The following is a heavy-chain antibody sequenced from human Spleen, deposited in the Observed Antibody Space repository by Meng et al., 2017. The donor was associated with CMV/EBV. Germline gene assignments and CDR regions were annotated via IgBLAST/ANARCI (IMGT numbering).Heavy chain of an antibody. CDR3: ARDPYATGWAG. Sequence: QMQPKGSGPGLVKPSGTLSLTCAVSGGSISISTWWSWVRQPPGKGLEWIGEIYHSGGTNYNPSLRGRVTISLDKSKNQFSPTLRSVTAADTAVYYCARDPYATGWAGWGQGTLVTVSS. CDR1: GGSISISTW. D-gene: IGHD6-19*01. CDR2: IYHSGGT. V-gene: IGHV4-4*02. J-gene: IGHJ4*02.